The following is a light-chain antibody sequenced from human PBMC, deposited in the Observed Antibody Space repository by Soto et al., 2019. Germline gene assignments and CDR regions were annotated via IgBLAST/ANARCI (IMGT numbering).Light chain of an antibody. CDR3: QQSFNTPIT. CDR2: AAS. V-gene: IGKV1-39*01. J-gene: IGKJ5*01. Sequence: DIQMTQSPSSLSASVGDRVTITCQASQSISSFLNWYQQKPGKAPKLVIYAASSLQSGVPSRFSGSGSGTDFTLTISSLQPEDFATYYCQQSFNTPITFGQGTRLEI. CDR1: QSISSF.